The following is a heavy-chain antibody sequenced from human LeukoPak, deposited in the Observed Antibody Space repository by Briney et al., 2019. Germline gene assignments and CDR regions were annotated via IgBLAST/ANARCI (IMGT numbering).Heavy chain of an antibody. J-gene: IGHJ4*02. CDR2: INPHSGVT. CDR3: ARKKVDVVSTYDY. CDR1: GYTFTGYY. D-gene: IGHD5/OR15-5a*01. V-gene: IGHV1-2*02. Sequence: GASVKVSCKASGYTFTGYYMHWVRQAPGQGLEWMGWINPHSGVTHSAQKFQGRVTMTRDTSISTDYMELSSLTSDDTAVYYCARKKVDVVSTYDYWGQGTLVTVSS.